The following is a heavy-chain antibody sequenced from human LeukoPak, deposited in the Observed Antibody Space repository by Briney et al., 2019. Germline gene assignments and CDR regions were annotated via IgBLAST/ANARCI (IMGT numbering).Heavy chain of an antibody. CDR2: IREDGSEK. Sequence: PGGSLRLSCAGSGFTFSAYWMSWVRQAPGKGLEWVATIREDGSEKYYVDSVKGRFTISRDNAKNSLYLQMNSLRAEDTAVYYCTGTGYRSNWYVPNWGQGTLVTVSS. J-gene: IGHJ4*02. V-gene: IGHV3-7*01. CDR3: TGTGYRSNWYVPN. D-gene: IGHD6-13*01. CDR1: GFTFSAYW.